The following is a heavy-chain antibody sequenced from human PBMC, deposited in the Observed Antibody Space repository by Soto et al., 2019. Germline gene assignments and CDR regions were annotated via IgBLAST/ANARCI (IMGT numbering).Heavy chain of an antibody. J-gene: IGHJ5*02. Sequence: QVQLVESGGGVVQPGRSLRLSCAASGFTFSSYGMHWVRQAPGKGLEWVAVIWYDGSNKYYADSVKGRFTISRDNSKNTLYQQRNSLRAEDTAVYYGARDRVAEALRGWFVPWGQGTLVTVSS. V-gene: IGHV3-33*01. CDR2: IWYDGSNK. D-gene: IGHD6-19*01. CDR1: GFTFSSYG. CDR3: ARDRVAEALRGWFVP.